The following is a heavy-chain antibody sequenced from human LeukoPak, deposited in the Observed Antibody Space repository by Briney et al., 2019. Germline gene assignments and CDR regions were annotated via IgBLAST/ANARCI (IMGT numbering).Heavy chain of an antibody. CDR3: ARWANIVVVPGRISNGDDAFDI. Sequence: GGSLRLSCAASGFTFRSYAMSWVRQAPGKGLEWVSTITSGGGTFFADSVKGRFTISRDNSKNTLSLQMNSLRAEDTAVYYCARWANIVVVPGRISNGDDAFDIWGQGTMVTVSS. J-gene: IGHJ3*02. V-gene: IGHV3-23*01. CDR1: GFTFRSYA. D-gene: IGHD2-2*01. CDR2: ITSGGGT.